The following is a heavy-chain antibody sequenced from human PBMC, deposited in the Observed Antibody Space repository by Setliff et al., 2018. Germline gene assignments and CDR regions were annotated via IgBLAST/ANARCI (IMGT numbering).Heavy chain of an antibody. CDR3: ATTGTYRYFDY. D-gene: IGHD1-1*01. J-gene: IGHJ4*02. CDR1: GDSISSSRYY. V-gene: IGHV4-39*01. CDR2: IYYSGTT. Sequence: TLSLTCTVSGDSISSSRYYWAWIRQPPGKGLEWIGNIYYSGTTYSNPSLKSRVTMPVDTSKNQFSLRLNSVTASDTAVYYCATTGTYRYFDYWGQGTLVTVSS.